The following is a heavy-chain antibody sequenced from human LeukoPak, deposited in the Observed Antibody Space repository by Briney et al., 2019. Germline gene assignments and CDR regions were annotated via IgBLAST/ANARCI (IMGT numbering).Heavy chain of an antibody. D-gene: IGHD3-3*01. Sequence: ASVKVSCKASGYTFTSYGISWVRQAPGQGLEWMGWISACNGNTNYAQKLQGRVTMTTDTSTSTAYMELRSLRSDDTAVYYCARGGIGYDFWSGYYGKFDYWGQGTLVTVSS. CDR2: ISACNGNT. CDR3: ARGGIGYDFWSGYYGKFDY. CDR1: GYTFTSYG. V-gene: IGHV1-18*01. J-gene: IGHJ4*02.